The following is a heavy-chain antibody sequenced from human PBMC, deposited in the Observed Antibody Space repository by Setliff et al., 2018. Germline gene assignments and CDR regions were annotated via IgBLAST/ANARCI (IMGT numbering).Heavy chain of an antibody. J-gene: IGHJ4*02. D-gene: IGHD5-12*01. CDR1: GGSISSGTYY. CDR3: ARGGTFRYFDF. CDR2: IYYSGTT. V-gene: IGHV4-31*03. Sequence: SETLSLTCTVSGGSISSGTYYWSWIRQHPGKGLEWTGYIYYSGTTYYNPSLKSRVTISLDTSKNQFSLRLNSVTAADTAVYYCARGGTFRYFDFWGQGTLVTVSS.